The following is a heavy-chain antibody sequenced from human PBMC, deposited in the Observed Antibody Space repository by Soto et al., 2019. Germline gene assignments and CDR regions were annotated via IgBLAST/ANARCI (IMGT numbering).Heavy chain of an antibody. CDR1: GGSISSGGYY. J-gene: IGHJ6*02. CDR2: IYYSGST. CDR3: AREKAYSSSWQSYYYYGMNV. V-gene: IGHV4-31*03. D-gene: IGHD6-13*01. Sequence: PSETLSLTCTVSGGSISSGGYYWSWIRQHPGKGREGIGYIYYSGSTYYNPSLKSRVTISVDTSKNQFSLKLSSVTAAATAVYYCAREKAYSSSWQSYYYYGMNVWGQGPTVTV.